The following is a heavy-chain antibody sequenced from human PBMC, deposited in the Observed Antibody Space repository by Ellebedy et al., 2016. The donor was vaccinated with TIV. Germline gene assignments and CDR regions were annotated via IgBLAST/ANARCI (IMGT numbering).Heavy chain of an antibody. V-gene: IGHV4-59*01. CDR3: ARQHDPKYNNYMDV. J-gene: IGHJ6*03. CDR2: IYYSGST. CDR1: GGSIRTYY. Sequence: MPSETLSLTCTVSGGSIRTYYWSWIRQPPGKGLDWSGYIYYSGSTNYNPSLKSRVTISVDTSKNQFSLNLSSVPAADTPMYYCARQHDPKYNNYMDVWGKGTTVTVSS.